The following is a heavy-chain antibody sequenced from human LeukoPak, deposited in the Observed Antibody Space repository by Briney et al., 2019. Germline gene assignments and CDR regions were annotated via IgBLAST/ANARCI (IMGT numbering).Heavy chain of an antibody. D-gene: IGHD1-1*01. CDR1: GFMFSGYW. CDR3: ARGDFESGTYNDAFDI. CDR2: IKPDGSEK. J-gene: IGHJ3*02. V-gene: IGHV3-7*01. Sequence: GGSLRLSCAASGFMFSGYWMSWVRQAPGKGLEWVANIKPDGSEKYSVDSVKGRFTISRDNAKNSLYLQMNSLRVEDTAVYYCARGDFESGTYNDAFDIWGQGIMVTVSS.